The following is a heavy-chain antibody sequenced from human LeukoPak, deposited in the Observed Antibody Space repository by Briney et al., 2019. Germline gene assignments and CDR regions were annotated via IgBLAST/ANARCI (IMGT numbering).Heavy chain of an antibody. Sequence: GGSLRLSCAASGFTFTNYWMSWVRQAPGKGLEWVANMMQDGSEKYYVDSVKGRFTISRDNAKNSLYLQMNSLRADEDTAAYYCARYGPDDSPFDYWGQGTLVTVSS. J-gene: IGHJ4*02. CDR3: ARYGPDDSPFDY. CDR2: MMQDGSEK. D-gene: IGHD3-3*01. CDR1: GFTFTNYW. V-gene: IGHV3-7*01.